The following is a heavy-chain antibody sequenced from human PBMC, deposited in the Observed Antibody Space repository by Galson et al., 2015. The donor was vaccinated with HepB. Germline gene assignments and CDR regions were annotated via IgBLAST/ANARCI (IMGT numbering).Heavy chain of an antibody. CDR3: ARRIEGYNFLGFDY. CDR2: IYYSGNT. Sequence: ETLSLTCTVSGGSISSGTYYWVWIRQPPGKGLEWIGNIYYSGNTYYNPSLKSRVTISVDTSKNQFSLKLSSVTAADTAVYYCARRIEGYNFLGFDYWGQGTLVTVSS. J-gene: IGHJ4*02. V-gene: IGHV4-39*01. D-gene: IGHD5-24*01. CDR1: GGSISSGTYY.